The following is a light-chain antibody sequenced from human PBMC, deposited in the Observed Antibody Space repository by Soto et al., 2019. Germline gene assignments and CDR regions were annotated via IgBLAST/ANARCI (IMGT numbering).Light chain of an antibody. J-gene: IGKJ1*01. CDR3: LQDNGYYRT. CDR2: DAS. CDR1: QTISGW. Sequence: DIQMTQSPSTLSASVGDTVTITCRASQTISGWLAWYQQRPGKAPNLLIFDASTLESGVPSRFSGSGSGTTFTLTISSLQSDDFATYDCLQDNGYYRTFGQGTKVEIK. V-gene: IGKV1-5*01.